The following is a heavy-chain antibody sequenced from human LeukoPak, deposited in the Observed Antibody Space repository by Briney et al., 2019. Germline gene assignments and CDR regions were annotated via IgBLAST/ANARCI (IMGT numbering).Heavy chain of an antibody. D-gene: IGHD2-2*01. J-gene: IGHJ6*04. CDR1: GGTFSSYA. Sequence: GASVKVSCKASGGTFSSYAISWVRQAPGQGLERMGGIIPIFGTANYAQKFQGRVTITADESTSTAYMELSSLRSEDTALYYCARGAPDCSSTSCPYYYYYGMDVWGKGTTVTVSS. CDR3: ARGAPDCSSTSCPYYYYYGMDV. CDR2: IIPIFGTA. V-gene: IGHV1-69*13.